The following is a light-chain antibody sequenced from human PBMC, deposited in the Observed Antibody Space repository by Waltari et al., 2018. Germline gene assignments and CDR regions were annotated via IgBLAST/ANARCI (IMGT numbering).Light chain of an antibody. CDR1: SSHVGSYNR. Sequence: QSALTQPASVSGSPGQSITISCPGTSSHVGSYNRVSWYQQHPGKAPKLMIYAVSKRPSGVSDRFSGSKSGDMASLTISGLQPEDEAEYFCSSYAGSSKGVFGGGTKVTVL. CDR2: AVS. CDR3: SSYAGSSKGV. J-gene: IGLJ2*01. V-gene: IGLV2-23*02.